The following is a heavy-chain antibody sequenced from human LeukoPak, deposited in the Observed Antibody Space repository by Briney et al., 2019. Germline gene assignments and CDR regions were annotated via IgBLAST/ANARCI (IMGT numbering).Heavy chain of an antibody. Sequence: SETLSLTCTVSGGSISSYYWSWIRQPPGKGLEWIGYIYYSGGTNYNPSLKSRVTISVDTSKNQFSLKLSSVTAADTAVYYCASDYSKGYFDYWGQGTLVTVSS. V-gene: IGHV4-59*08. CDR1: GGSISSYY. CDR2: IYYSGGT. CDR3: ASDYSKGYFDY. D-gene: IGHD4-11*01. J-gene: IGHJ4*02.